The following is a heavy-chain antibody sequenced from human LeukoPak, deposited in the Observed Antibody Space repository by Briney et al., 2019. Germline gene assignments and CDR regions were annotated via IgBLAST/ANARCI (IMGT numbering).Heavy chain of an antibody. CDR3: ARSPHILTGENFDF. CDR1: GYSFTSYY. Sequence: ASVKVSCKASGYSFTSYYMHWVRQAPGQGLEWMGFINPSGSSAAYAQKFQGRLTMTRDMFTSTDYMELSRLRSDDTAVFYCARSPHILTGENFDFWGQGTLVTVSS. V-gene: IGHV1-46*01. J-gene: IGHJ4*02. D-gene: IGHD3-9*01. CDR2: INPSGSSA.